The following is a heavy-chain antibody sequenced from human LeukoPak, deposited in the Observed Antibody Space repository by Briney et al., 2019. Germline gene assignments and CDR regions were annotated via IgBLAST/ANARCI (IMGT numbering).Heavy chain of an antibody. CDR1: GFSFGDYA. V-gene: IGHV3-49*04. CDR2: IWRKASGETT. D-gene: IGHD2-2*01. CDR3: TRPIYCSSASSCGYYFDY. J-gene: IGHJ4*02. Sequence: GGSLRLSCTASGFSFGDYAMSWVRQSPGKGLEWVGLIWRKASGETTEYAASVEGRFTISRDDTKSIAFLQMNYLKTEDTAVYYCTRPIYCSSASSCGYYFDYWGQGTLVTVSS.